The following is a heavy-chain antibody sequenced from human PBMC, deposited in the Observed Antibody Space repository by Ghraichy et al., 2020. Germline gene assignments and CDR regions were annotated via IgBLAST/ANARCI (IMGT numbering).Heavy chain of an antibody. CDR1: GFSFSDYY. Sequence: LSLTCAASGFSFSDYYMTWIRQAPGKGPEWLSYISGSSTDTNYADSVRGRFTISRDNAQNLVYLQMNSLRVKDTAVYYCTRDPRLADYWGQGTLVTVSS. CDR3: TRDPRLADY. CDR2: ISGSSTDT. J-gene: IGHJ4*01. V-gene: IGHV3-11*06.